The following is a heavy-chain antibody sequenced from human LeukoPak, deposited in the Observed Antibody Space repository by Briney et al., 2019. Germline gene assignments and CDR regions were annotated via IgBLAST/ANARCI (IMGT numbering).Heavy chain of an antibody. Sequence: GGSLRLSCAASGFTFISYSMNWVRQAPGKGLEWVSSISSSSSYIYYADSVKGRFTISRDNAKNSLYLQMNSLRAEDTAVYYCARDSAGGAIVVVPAAMRGVDWFDPWGQGTLVTVSS. D-gene: IGHD2-2*01. CDR1: GFTFISYS. V-gene: IGHV3-21*01. J-gene: IGHJ5*02. CDR2: ISSSSSYI. CDR3: ARDSAGGAIVVVPAAMRGVDWFDP.